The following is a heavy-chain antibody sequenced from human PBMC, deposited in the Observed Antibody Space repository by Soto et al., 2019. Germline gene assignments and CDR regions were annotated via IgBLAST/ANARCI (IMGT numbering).Heavy chain of an antibody. V-gene: IGHV3-74*01. J-gene: IGHJ4*02. Sequence: EVQLVESGGGLVQPGGSLRLSCAASGFTFSIYWMHWVCQAPGKGLVWVSRMNMDGSRTSYAGFAKGQFTISRDDAKSTVYLQMSNLRAEDTAVYYCVRGDGDRYDGHGYLGRHWGQGTLVTVSS. CDR1: GFTFSIYW. D-gene: IGHD3-22*01. CDR2: MNMDGSRT. CDR3: VRGDGDRYDGHGYLGRH.